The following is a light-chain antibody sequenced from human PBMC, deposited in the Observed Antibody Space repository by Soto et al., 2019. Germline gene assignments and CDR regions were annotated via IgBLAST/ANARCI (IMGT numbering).Light chain of an antibody. Sequence: ERVLTQSPGTLSLSPGERATLSCRASQSVISTYLAWYQQKPGQAPRLLIYGASSRATGIPDRFSGSGSGTAFTLTISSLEPEDFAVYYCQYYGSPPLTFGGGTKVEIK. J-gene: IGKJ4*01. V-gene: IGKV3-20*01. CDR1: QSVISTY. CDR3: QYYGSPPLT. CDR2: GAS.